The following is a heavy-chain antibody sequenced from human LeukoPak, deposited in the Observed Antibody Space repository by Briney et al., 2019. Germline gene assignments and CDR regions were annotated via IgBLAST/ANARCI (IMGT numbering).Heavy chain of an antibody. D-gene: IGHD6-13*01. CDR2: ISAYNGNT. CDR1: GYTFTSYG. Sequence: ASVKVSCKASGYTFTSYGISWVRQAPGQGLEWMGWISAYNGNTNYAQKLQGRVTMTTDTSTSTAYMELRSLRSDDTAVYYCARASGRVAAAYESYFDYWGQGTLVTVSS. CDR3: ARASGRVAAAYESYFDY. V-gene: IGHV1-18*01. J-gene: IGHJ4*02.